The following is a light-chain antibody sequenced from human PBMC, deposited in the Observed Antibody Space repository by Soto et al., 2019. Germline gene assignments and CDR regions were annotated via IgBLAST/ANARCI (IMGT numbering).Light chain of an antibody. V-gene: IGLV1-44*01. CDR2: SNN. CDR1: SSNIGSKS. J-gene: IGLJ3*02. Sequence: QSALTQPPSVSGTPGQRVNMSCSGSSSNIGSKSVSWYQHLPQTAANLLIYSNNQRPSGVPGRFSGSKSGTSASLAISGLQDDDETQYYCSSWDDSLNVRVFGGGTKLTVL. CDR3: SSWDDSLNVRV.